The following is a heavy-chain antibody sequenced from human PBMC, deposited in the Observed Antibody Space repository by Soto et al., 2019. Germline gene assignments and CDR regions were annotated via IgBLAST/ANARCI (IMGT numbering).Heavy chain of an antibody. CDR2: IRGSGTET. D-gene: IGHD1-26*01. V-gene: IGHV3-23*01. CDR3: ALSEGAEGVVGFDT. Sequence: EVQLLESGGDLVQPGGSLRVSCVASGFSFSNYAMSWVRQAPGKGLEWVSGIRGSGTETHYADSVKGRFTISRDNSKKTVFLEMPILPVGDTAVYCCALSEGAEGVVGFDTWGQGTLVTVSS. J-gene: IGHJ5*02. CDR1: GFSFSNYA.